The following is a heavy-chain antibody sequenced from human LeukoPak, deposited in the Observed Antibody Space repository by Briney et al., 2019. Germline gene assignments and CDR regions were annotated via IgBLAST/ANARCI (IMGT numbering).Heavy chain of an antibody. CDR2: IIPLFGTP. CDR3: AREINWVSDSSRYSPYYFDF. J-gene: IGHJ4*02. Sequence: SVKVSCKASGGTFSNSGFNWVRQAPGQGLEWLGGIIPLFGTPRYAQKFQGRVSISTDESTSTAYMDLSSLRSEDTAVYYCAREINWVSDSSRYSPYYFDFWGQGTLVTVSS. V-gene: IGHV1-69*05. D-gene: IGHD3-22*01. CDR1: GGTFSNSG.